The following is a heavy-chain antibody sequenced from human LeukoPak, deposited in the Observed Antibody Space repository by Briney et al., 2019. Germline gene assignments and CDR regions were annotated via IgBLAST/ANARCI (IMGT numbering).Heavy chain of an antibody. V-gene: IGHV4-30-2*01. CDR3: ARVGYCSGGSCPTLFDY. CDR1: GGSISSGGYS. J-gene: IGHJ4*02. CDR2: IYHSGST. D-gene: IGHD2-15*01. Sequence: SETLSLTCAVSGGSISSGGYSWSWVRQPPGKGLEWIVYIYHSGSTYYHPSLKSRVTISVDRSKNQFSLKLSSVTAADTAVYYCARVGYCSGGSCPTLFDYWGQGTLVTVSS.